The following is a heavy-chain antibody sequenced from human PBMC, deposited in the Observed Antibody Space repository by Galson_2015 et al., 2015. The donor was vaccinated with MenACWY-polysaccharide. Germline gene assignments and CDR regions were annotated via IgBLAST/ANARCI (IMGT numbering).Heavy chain of an antibody. CDR1: GFTFSSCA. Sequence: LRLSCAASGFTFSSCAMSWVRQAPGKGLEWVSGISGSGGSTYYRESVKGRFTISRDNSKNTLYLQMNSLRAEDTAVYYCAKDQYSSSWYGWHYWGQGTLVTVSS. J-gene: IGHJ4*02. CDR3: AKDQYSSSWYGWHY. CDR2: ISGSGGST. D-gene: IGHD6-13*01. V-gene: IGHV3-23*01.